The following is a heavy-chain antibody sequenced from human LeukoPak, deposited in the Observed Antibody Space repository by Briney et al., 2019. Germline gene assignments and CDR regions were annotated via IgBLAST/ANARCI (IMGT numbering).Heavy chain of an antibody. V-gene: IGHV3-7*01. CDR3: AREISSWYRTEGRFDP. CDR1: GFPFSSYW. CDR2: IQKDGSEK. Sequence: GGSLRLSCVASGFPFSSYWMRWVRQAPGKGLEGVANIQKDGSEKHYVASVEGRFTISRDNAENSLFLQLNSLRAEDTAVYYCAREISSWYRTEGRFDPWGQGTLVTVSS. D-gene: IGHD6-13*01. J-gene: IGHJ5*02.